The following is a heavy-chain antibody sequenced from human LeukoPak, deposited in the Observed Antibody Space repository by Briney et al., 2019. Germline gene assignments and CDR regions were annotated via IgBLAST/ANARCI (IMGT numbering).Heavy chain of an antibody. Sequence: GGSLRLSFGASGFPFTSYAMSWVRPAPGKGLEWVSAISGGGENTYYGDSVKGRFTISRDNSKNTLYLQMNSLRAEDTATYYCAKPRAMTTGVGRYFDLWGRGTLVTVSS. D-gene: IGHD1-1*01. CDR3: AKPRAMTTGVGRYFDL. CDR1: GFPFTSYA. CDR2: ISGGGENT. J-gene: IGHJ2*01. V-gene: IGHV3-23*01.